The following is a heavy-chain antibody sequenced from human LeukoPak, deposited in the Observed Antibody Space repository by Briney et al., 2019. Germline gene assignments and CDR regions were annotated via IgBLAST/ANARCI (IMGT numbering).Heavy chain of an antibody. J-gene: IGHJ4*02. CDR3: ARQVTTYYYDSSGYTIFDY. CDR1: GGSISSSSYY. CDR2: IYYSGST. V-gene: IGHV4-39*01. Sequence: PETLSLTCTVSGGSISSSSYYWGWIRQPPGKGLEWIGSIYYSGSTYYNPSLKSRVTISVDTSKNQFSLKLSSVTAADTAVYYCARQVTTYYYDSSGYTIFDYWGQGTLVTVSS. D-gene: IGHD3-22*01.